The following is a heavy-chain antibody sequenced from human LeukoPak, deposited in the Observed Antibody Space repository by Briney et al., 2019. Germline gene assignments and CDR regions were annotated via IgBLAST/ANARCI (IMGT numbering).Heavy chain of an antibody. V-gene: IGHV3-66*01. CDR3: ARDSSLSLRFLEWLLTFDY. CDR2: IYTGGTT. CDR1: GFTVSNYY. Sequence: GGSLRLSCAASGFTVSNYYMNWVRQAPGKGLEWVSVIYTGGTTSYADSVKGRFTISRDNAKNSLYLQMNSLRAEDTAVYYCARDSSLSLRFLEWLLTFDYWGQGTLVTVSS. J-gene: IGHJ4*02. D-gene: IGHD3-3*01.